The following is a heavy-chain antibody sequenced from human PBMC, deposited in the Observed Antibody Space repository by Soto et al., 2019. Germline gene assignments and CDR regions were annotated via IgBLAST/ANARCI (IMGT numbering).Heavy chain of an antibody. V-gene: IGHV3-23*01. CDR2: ISGSGGST. CDR1: GFTFSSYA. D-gene: IGHD2-15*01. Sequence: GGSLRLSCAASGFTFSSYAMSWVRQAPGKGLEWVSAISGSGGSTYYADSVKGRFTISRDNSKNTLYLQMNSLRAEDTAVYYCAKDRRGCSGGSCRNNWFDPWGQGTLVTVSS. CDR3: AKDRRGCSGGSCRNNWFDP. J-gene: IGHJ5*02.